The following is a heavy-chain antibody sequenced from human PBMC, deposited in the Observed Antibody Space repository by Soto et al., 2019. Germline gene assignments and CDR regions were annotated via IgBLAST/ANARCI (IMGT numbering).Heavy chain of an antibody. V-gene: IGHV4-4*07. CDR3: ARDQGVAASGITWFDP. CDR1: GASMNSYH. CDR2: IHSSGST. Sequence: QVQLQASGPGLVKPSETLSLTCTVSGASMNSYHWSWIRQPAWKGLEWIGHIHSSGSTNYNPSLKSRFTMSVDTSNNQLSRRLVSLTAADTAVYYCARDQGVAASGITWFDPWGQGALVTVSS. J-gene: IGHJ5*02. D-gene: IGHD6-13*01.